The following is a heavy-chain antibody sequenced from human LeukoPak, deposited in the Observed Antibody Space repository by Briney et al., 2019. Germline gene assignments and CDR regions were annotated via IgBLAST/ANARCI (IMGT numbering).Heavy chain of an antibody. J-gene: IGHJ6*02. CDR2: TYYRSKWYN. V-gene: IGHV6-1*01. CDR3: ARVPSYGVYGMDV. Sequence: SQTLSLTCVISGDSVSSNSAAWNWIRQSPSRGLEWLGRTYYRSKWYNDYAVSVKSRISINPDTSKNQFSLQVNSVTPEDTAVYYCARVPSYGVYGMDVWGQGTTVTVSS. D-gene: IGHD5-18*01. CDR1: GDSVSSNSAA.